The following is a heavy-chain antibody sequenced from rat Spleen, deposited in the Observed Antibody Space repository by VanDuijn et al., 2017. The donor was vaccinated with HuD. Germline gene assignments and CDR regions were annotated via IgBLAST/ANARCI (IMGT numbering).Heavy chain of an antibody. V-gene: IGHV2-43*01. CDR1: GFSLTSYH. CDR3: ARKVGRWRDYFDY. J-gene: IGHJ2*01. D-gene: IGHD5-1*01. Sequence: QVQLKESGPGLVQPSQTLSLTCTVSGFSLTSYHVSWVRQPPGKGLEWMGVIWTGGSTAYNSLLKSRLSISRDTSKSQVFLKMNSLQTEDTAIYFWARKVGRWRDYFDYWGQGVMVTVSS. CDR2: IWTGGST.